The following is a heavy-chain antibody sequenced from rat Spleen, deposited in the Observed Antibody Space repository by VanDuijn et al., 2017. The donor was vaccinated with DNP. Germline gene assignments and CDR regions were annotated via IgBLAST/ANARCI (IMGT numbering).Heavy chain of an antibody. CDR2: ISYEGSRT. D-gene: IGHD5-1*01. J-gene: IGHJ2*01. CDR1: GFTFSDYY. V-gene: IGHV5-22*01. Sequence: EVQLVESGGGLVQPGRSMKLSCAASGFTFSDYYMAWVRQAPTKGLEGVASISYEGSRTYYGDSVKGRFAISRDNAKSTLYLQMNSLRSEDTATYYCARLGGDWGQGVMVTVSS. CDR3: ARLGGD.